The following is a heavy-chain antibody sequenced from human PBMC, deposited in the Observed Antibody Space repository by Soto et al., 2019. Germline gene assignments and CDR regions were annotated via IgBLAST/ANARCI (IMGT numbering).Heavy chain of an antibody. CDR1: GYTFTGYY. D-gene: IGHD6-6*01. CDR3: ARHARPDLVVGYFDY. J-gene: IGHJ4*02. Sequence: GASVKVSCKASGYTFTGYYMHWVRQAPGQGLGWMGWINPNSGGTNYAQKFRGWVTMTRDTSISTAYMELSRLRSDDTAVYYCARHARPDLVVGYFDYWGQGTLVTVS. V-gene: IGHV1-2*04. CDR2: INPNSGGT.